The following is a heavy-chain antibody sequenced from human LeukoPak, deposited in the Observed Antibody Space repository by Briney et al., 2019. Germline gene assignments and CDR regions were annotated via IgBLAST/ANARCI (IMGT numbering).Heavy chain of an antibody. CDR3: ARQTPTRSYGMDV. Sequence: SETLSLTCTVSGGSISSYYWSWIRQPPGKGLEWIGYIYYSGSTNYNPSLKSRVTISVDTSKNQFSLKLSSVTAADTVVYYCARQTPTRSYGMDVWGQGTTVTVSS. J-gene: IGHJ6*02. CDR1: GGSISSYY. V-gene: IGHV4-59*08. CDR2: IYYSGST. D-gene: IGHD2-2*01.